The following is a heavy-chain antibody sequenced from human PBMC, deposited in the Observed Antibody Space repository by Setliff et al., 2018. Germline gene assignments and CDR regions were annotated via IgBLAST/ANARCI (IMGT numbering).Heavy chain of an antibody. CDR1: GYTVTSHY. Sequence: ASVKVSCKASGYTVTSHYMHWVRQAPGLGLEWMGTINPSSGRTSYAQKFQGRVTMTRDTSTSTVYMDMSSLRSEDTAVYYCARDVFPYHYEGAFDIWGQGTMVTVSS. D-gene: IGHD3-22*01. CDR3: ARDVFPYHYEGAFDI. CDR2: INPSSGRT. J-gene: IGHJ3*02. V-gene: IGHV1-46*01.